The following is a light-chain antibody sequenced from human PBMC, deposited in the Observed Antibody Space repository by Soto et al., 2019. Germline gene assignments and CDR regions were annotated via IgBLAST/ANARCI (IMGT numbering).Light chain of an antibody. CDR3: CSYAGSSPYV. J-gene: IGLJ1*01. Sequence: QSVLTQPASVSGSPGQSITISCTGTSSDVGSYNLVSWYQQHPGKAPKLMIYAGTKRPSGVSNRFSGSKSGNTASLTISGLQAEDEADYYFCSYAGSSPYVFGIGTKLTVL. CDR2: AGT. V-gene: IGLV2-23*01. CDR1: SSDVGSYNL.